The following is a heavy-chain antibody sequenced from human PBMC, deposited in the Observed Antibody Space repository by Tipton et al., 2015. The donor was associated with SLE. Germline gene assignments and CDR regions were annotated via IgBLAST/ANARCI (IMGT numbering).Heavy chain of an antibody. CDR1: GGSISSSSYY. D-gene: IGHD5-18*01. J-gene: IGHJ4*02. V-gene: IGHV4-39*07. CDR3: ARATYSYGYSPDY. Sequence: TLSLTCTVSGGSISSSSYYWGWIRQPPGKGLEWIGSIYYSGSTYYNPSLKSRVTISLDTSKNQFSLKLSSVTAADTAVYYCARATYSYGYSPDYWGQGTLVTVSS. CDR2: IYYSGST.